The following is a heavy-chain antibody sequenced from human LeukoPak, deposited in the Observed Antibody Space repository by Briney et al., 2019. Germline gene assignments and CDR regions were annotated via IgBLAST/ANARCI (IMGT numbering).Heavy chain of an antibody. Sequence: GGSXXGXXXXWIXQPPGKGLEWIGEINHSGSTNYNPSLKSPVTISVDTSKNQFSLKLSSVTAADTAVYYCARGRSGSFWGQGTLVTVSS. CDR1: GGSXXGXX. J-gene: IGHJ4*02. V-gene: IGHV4-34*01. CDR2: INHSGST. D-gene: IGHD3-10*01. CDR3: ARGRSGSF.